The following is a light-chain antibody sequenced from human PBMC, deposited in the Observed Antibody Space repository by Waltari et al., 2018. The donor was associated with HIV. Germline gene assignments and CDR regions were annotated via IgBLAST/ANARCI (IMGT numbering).Light chain of an antibody. CDR3: CSYAGITTWV. J-gene: IGLJ3*02. CDR2: DVT. V-gene: IGLV2-23*02. Sequence: QSALTQPASVSGSPGQSITISCTGTSNDLGRYDLVSWYQHQPVRAPKLIMYDVTKWPAGVSHRFSGSKSGATASLTISGLQAEDEADYYCCSYAGITTWVFGGGTKVTVL. CDR1: SNDLGRYDL.